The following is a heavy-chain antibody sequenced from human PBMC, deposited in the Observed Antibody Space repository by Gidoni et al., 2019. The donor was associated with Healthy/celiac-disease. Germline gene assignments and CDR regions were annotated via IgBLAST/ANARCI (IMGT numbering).Heavy chain of an antibody. V-gene: IGHV5-51*03. J-gene: IGHJ3*02. CDR2: IYPGDSDT. D-gene: IGHD6-13*01. CDR3: ARGWVGSSWWNDAFDI. CDR1: GYSFTSYW. Sequence: EVQLVQSGAEVKKPGESLKISCKGSGYSFTSYWSGWVRQMPGKGLEWMGFIYPGDSDTRYSPSFQGQVTISADKSISTAYLQWSSLKASDTAMYYCARGWVGSSWWNDAFDIWGQGTMVTVSS.